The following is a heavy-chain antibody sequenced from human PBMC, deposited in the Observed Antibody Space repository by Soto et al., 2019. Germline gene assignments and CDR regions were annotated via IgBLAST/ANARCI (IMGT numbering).Heavy chain of an antibody. V-gene: IGHV3-9*01. J-gene: IGHJ4*02. CDR2: ISWDSGDI. CDR3: ATDNDVERDGPFDY. Sequence: EVQLVESGGGSVQPGRSLRLSCAASGFSFDDYGMHWVRQGPGKGLEWVSGISWDSGDIYYADSVKGRFTISRDNAKRSLYLQLNSLRTEDTALYYCATDNDVERDGPFDYWGQGILVTVSS. CDR1: GFSFDDYG. D-gene: IGHD3-3*01.